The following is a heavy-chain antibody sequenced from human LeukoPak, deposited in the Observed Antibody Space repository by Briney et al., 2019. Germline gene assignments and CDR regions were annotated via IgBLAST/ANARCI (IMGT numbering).Heavy chain of an antibody. CDR2: IYTSGST. D-gene: IGHD6-13*01. CDR3: ARHGRGAAAGTVYYYYYMDV. V-gene: IGHV4-4*09. Sequence: XPXGXXXEWIGHIYTSGSTNYNPSLKSRVTISVDTSKNQFSLKLSSVTAADTAVYYCARHGRGAAAGTVYYYYYMDVWGKGTTVTXXS. J-gene: IGHJ6*03.